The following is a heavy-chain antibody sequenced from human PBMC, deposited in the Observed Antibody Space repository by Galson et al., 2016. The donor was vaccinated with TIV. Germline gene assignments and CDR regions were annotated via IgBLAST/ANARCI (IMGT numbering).Heavy chain of an antibody. CDR1: GYTFTRYY. CDR2: IDPSNGGT. CDR3: ASPHSGSYDFDY. J-gene: IGHJ4*02. D-gene: IGHD3-16*01. V-gene: IGHV1-46*03. Sequence: SVKVSCKAPGYTFTRYYIHWVRQAAGQGLEWMGIIDPSNGGTTYAQKFQGRLTLTSDTSTSTVYFELSSLTSEDTALYYCASPHSGSYDFDYWGQGTLVTVSS.